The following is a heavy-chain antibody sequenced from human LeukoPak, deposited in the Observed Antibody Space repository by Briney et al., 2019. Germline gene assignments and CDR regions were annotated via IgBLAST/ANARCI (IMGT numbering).Heavy chain of an antibody. Sequence: SETLSLTCTVSGGSISSYYWTWIRQPAGKGLEWIGRIHPSGTTNHNPSLKSRVIMSLDTSNNQFSLKVRSVTAADTAVYYCARETEVPGGRSWDFWGQGTLVTASS. J-gene: IGHJ4*02. CDR1: GGSISSYY. CDR2: IHPSGTT. V-gene: IGHV4-4*07. D-gene: IGHD6-19*01. CDR3: ARETEVPGGRSWDF.